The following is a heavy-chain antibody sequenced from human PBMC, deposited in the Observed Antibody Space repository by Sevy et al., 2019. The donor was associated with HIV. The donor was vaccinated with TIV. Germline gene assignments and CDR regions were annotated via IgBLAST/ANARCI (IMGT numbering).Heavy chain of an antibody. CDR2: ISYDGTDK. J-gene: IGHJ4*02. V-gene: IGHV3-30-3*01. Sequence: GGSLRLSCAASRFTFSNYAMHWVRQTPGKGLEWVAVISYDGTDKYYAESVKGRFTISRDNSNITVFLQMNSLRLEDTAVYYCARVRTDYSSSWHVWDYWGQGTLVTVSS. CDR1: RFTFSNYA. D-gene: IGHD6-13*01. CDR3: ARVRTDYSSSWHVWDY.